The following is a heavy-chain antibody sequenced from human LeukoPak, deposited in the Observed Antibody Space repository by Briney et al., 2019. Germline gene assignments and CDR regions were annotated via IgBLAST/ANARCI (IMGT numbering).Heavy chain of an antibody. CDR2: ITSDGSKK. CDR3: AIMHGYYDGSGYWVQ. CDR1: GFTFSSYA. V-gene: IGHV3-30*04. D-gene: IGHD3-22*01. J-gene: IGHJ1*01. Sequence: GGSLRLSCAASGFTFSSYAMSWVRQAPGKGLEWVAVITSDGSKKSYADSVEGRFTISRDNPKNTLYMQMNSLRAEDTALYYCAIMHGYYDGSGYWVQWGQGTLVTVSS.